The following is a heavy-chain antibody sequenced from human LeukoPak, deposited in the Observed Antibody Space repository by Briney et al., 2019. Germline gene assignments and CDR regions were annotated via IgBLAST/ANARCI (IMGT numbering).Heavy chain of an antibody. Sequence: SETLSLTCTVSGGSISNSYWSWIRQPPGKGLEWIGYIYYSGSTNYNPSLKSRVTISVDTSKNQFSLKLSSVTAADTAVYYCARESLGPNYDILTGYSAFDIWGQGTMVTVSS. D-gene: IGHD3-9*01. V-gene: IGHV4-59*01. CDR1: GGSISNSY. CDR3: ARESLGPNYDILTGYSAFDI. J-gene: IGHJ3*02. CDR2: IYYSGST.